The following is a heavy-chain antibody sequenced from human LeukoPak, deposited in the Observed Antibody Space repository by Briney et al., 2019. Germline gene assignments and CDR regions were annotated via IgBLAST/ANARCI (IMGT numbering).Heavy chain of an antibody. V-gene: IGHV3-23*01. CDR1: GLTFRSNA. CDR2: ISRSGGST. Sequence: GGSLRLSCAASGLTFRSNAMGGVGQAPGKGLEWVAGISRSGGSTYYADSVRRRFTISRDNSKNTLYLQMNSLRDEDTAVHYWATRYSSSSGRAFDIWGQGTMVSVSS. J-gene: IGHJ3*02. D-gene: IGHD6-6*01. CDR3: ATRYSSSSGRAFDI.